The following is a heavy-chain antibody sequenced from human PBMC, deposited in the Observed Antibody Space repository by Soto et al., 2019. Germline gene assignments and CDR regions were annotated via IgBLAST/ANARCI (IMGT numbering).Heavy chain of an antibody. CDR2: ISGSGGST. CDR1: GFTFSSYA. Sequence: EVQLLESGGGLVQPGGSLRLSCAASGFTFSSYAMSWVRQAPGKGLEWVSAISGSGGSTYYADSVKGRFTISRDNSKNTLYLQMNSLRAEDTAVYYCAKPPPRLTTVTTSWFDPWGQGTLVTVSS. D-gene: IGHD4-17*01. CDR3: AKPPPRLTTVTTSWFDP. V-gene: IGHV3-23*01. J-gene: IGHJ5*02.